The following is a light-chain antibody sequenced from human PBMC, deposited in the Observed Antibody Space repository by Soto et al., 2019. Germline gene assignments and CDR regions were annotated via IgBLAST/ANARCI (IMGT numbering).Light chain of an antibody. CDR3: MQGTHWPYT. CDR2: EVS. Sequence: DVVMTQSPLSLPVTLGQPASISCRSSQSLVYSNGNTYLSWFQQRPGQSPRPLIYEVSNRDSGVPDRFSGSGSGTDFTLKISGVEAEDVGVYYCMQGTHWPYTFGQGTKLELK. J-gene: IGKJ2*01. CDR1: QSLVYSNGNTY. V-gene: IGKV2-30*01.